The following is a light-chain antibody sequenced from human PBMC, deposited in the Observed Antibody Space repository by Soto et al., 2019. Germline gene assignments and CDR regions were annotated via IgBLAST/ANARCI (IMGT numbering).Light chain of an antibody. CDR1: QSVSNN. J-gene: IGKJ2*01. V-gene: IGKV3-15*01. CDR2: DAS. Sequence: EIVMTQSPATLSVSPGERVTLSCRASQSVSNNLAWYQQKPGQAPRLLISDASTRATGIPARFSGSGSGTEFALTISSLQSEDFAVYYCQHFTNWPPTFGQGTKLEIK. CDR3: QHFTNWPPT.